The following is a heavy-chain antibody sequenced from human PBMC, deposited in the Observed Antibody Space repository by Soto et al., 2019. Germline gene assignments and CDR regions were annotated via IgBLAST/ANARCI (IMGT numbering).Heavy chain of an antibody. V-gene: IGHV4-30-4*01. J-gene: IGHJ4*02. CDR3: ARVDYDFWSGYYNFDY. CDR2: IYYSGST. D-gene: IGHD3-3*01. Sequence: SETLSLTCTVSGGSISSGDYYWSWIRQPPGKGPEWIGYIYYSGSTYYNPSLKSRVTISVDTSKNQFSLKLSSVTAADTAVYYCARVDYDFWSGYYNFDYWGQGTLVTVSS. CDR1: GGSISSGDYY.